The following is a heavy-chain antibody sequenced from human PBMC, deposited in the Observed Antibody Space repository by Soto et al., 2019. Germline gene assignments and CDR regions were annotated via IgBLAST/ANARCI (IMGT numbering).Heavy chain of an antibody. J-gene: IGHJ6*03. Sequence: SETLSLTCTVSGGSISSYYWSWIRQPPGKGLEWIGYIYYSGSTNYNPSLKSRVTISVDTSKNQFSLKLSSVTAADTAVYYCAREIGGSGYYYYYMDVWGKGITVTVSS. CDR1: GGSISSYY. D-gene: IGHD3-10*01. CDR3: AREIGGSGYYYYYMDV. CDR2: IYYSGST. V-gene: IGHV4-59*01.